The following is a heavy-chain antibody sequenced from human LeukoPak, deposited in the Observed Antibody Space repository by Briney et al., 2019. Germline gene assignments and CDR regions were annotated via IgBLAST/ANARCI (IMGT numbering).Heavy chain of an antibody. CDR2: ISYDGSDK. D-gene: IGHD3-22*01. Sequence: QPGRPLRLSCAASAGVTFSTYDMHWVRQAPGKGLEWVALISYDGSDKFYADSVKGRFTISRDNSRNTPFLQTNSLRAEDTAVYFCAATVRHYSDSGGQLHHWGQGTLVTVSS. CDR1: AGVTFSTYD. J-gene: IGHJ1*01. V-gene: IGHV3-30*01. CDR3: AATVRHYSDSGGQLHH.